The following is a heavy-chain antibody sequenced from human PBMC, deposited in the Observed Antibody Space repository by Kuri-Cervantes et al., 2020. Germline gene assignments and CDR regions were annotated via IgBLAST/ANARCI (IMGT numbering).Heavy chain of an antibody. CDR3: ARESGYDPGDNWFDP. CDR2: INYSGNT. D-gene: IGHD5-12*01. V-gene: IGHV4-61*01. CDR1: GASVNNGNYY. J-gene: IGHJ5*02. Sequence: SETLSLTCTVSGASVNNGNYYWTWIRQPPGKGLEWIGYINYSGNTKYNPSLKSRVTMSIDTSKNQFSLKLSSVTAADTAVYYCARESGYDPGDNWFDPWGQGTLVTVSS.